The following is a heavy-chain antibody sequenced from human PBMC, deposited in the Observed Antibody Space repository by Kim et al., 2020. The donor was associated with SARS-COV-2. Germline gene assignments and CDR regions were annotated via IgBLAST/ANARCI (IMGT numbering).Heavy chain of an antibody. CDR3: ARTMAATPEDDAFDI. D-gene: IGHD2-15*01. V-gene: IGHV4-31*03. CDR1: GGSISSGGYY. J-gene: IGHJ3*02. CDR2: IYYSGST. Sequence: SETLSLTCTVSGGSISSGGYYWSWIRQHPGKGLEWIGYIYYSGSTYYNPSLKSRVTISVDTSKNQFSLKLSSVTAADTAVYYCARTMAATPEDDAFDIWCQGTMVTVSS.